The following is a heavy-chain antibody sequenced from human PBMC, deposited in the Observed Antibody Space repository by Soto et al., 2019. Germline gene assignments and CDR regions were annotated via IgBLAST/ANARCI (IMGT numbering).Heavy chain of an antibody. V-gene: IGHV2-5*02. CDR2: IYWDNDK. D-gene: IGHD2-21*02. J-gene: IGHJ6*02. Sequence: QITLKESGPPLVKPTQTLTLTCTFSGFSLRTSGVGVGWIRQPPGKTLEWLALIYWDNDKRYSPSLRSRLTITKDTTENQVVLTLTNIDTVDTAKYYCVPSPWGGDCLRSYPSPYYYGVDVWGQGTPVTVSS. CDR3: VPSPWGGDCLRSYPSPYYYGVDV. CDR1: GFSLRTSGVG.